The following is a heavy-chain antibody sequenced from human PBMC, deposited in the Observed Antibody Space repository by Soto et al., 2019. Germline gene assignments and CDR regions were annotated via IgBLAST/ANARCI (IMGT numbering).Heavy chain of an antibody. CDR1: GFRFSGYG. J-gene: IGHJ6*02. V-gene: IGHV3-7*01. Sequence: GGSLRLSCAASGFRFSGYGMSWVRQAQGKGLEWVANVNGDGSEKYYVDSVKGRFTVSRDNAKNSLYLQMASLRAEDTAVYYCAREYTAWPLAYGLDVWGQGTTVTVS. D-gene: IGHD2-21*02. CDR3: AREYTAWPLAYGLDV. CDR2: VNGDGSEK.